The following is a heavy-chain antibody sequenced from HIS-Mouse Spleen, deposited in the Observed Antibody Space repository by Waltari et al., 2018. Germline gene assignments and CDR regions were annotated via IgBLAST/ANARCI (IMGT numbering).Heavy chain of an antibody. CDR3: ARASGWYWFDP. CDR2: KKQDGSEK. CDR1: GFTFSSYW. V-gene: IGHV3-7*01. D-gene: IGHD6-19*01. J-gene: IGHJ5*02. Sequence: EVQLVESGGGLVQPGGSLRLSCAASGFTFSSYWMGWVRQAPGKGLGWVANKKQDGSEKYYVDSVKGRFTISRDNAKNSLYLQMNSLRAEDTAVYYCARASGWYWFDPWGQGTLVTVSS.